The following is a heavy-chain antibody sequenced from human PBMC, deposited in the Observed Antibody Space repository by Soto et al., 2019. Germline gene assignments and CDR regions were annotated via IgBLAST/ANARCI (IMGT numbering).Heavy chain of an antibody. D-gene: IGHD2-15*01. J-gene: IGHJ6*02. Sequence: ESGGGVVQPGRSLRLSCAASGFTFSSYGMHWVRQAPGKGLEWVAVIWYDGSNKYYADSVKGRFTISRDNSKNTLYLQMNSLRAEDTAVYYCARDDVVVVAATQRYYYGMDVWGQGTTVTVSS. CDR3: ARDDVVVVAATQRYYYGMDV. CDR1: GFTFSSYG. V-gene: IGHV3-33*01. CDR2: IWYDGSNK.